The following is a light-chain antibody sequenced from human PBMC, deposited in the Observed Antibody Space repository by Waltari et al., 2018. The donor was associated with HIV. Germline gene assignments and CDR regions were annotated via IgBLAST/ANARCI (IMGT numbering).Light chain of an antibody. J-gene: IGLJ3*02. Sequence: QSALTQPASVSGSPGQSITISCTGSSSDVGGYNYVSWYQQHPGKAPRLMIYDVSTRPSGFSDRFSASKSGDTASLTISGLQAEDEADYYCESYTSTSVWVFGGGTRLTVL. V-gene: IGLV2-14*03. CDR1: SSDVGGYNY. CDR2: DVS. CDR3: ESYTSTSVWV.